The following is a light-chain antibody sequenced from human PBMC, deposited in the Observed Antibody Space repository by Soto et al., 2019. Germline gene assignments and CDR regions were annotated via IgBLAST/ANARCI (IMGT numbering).Light chain of an antibody. CDR3: QSYDSTLSGYV. J-gene: IGLJ1*01. CDR2: GNS. CDR1: SSNIGAVYD. V-gene: IGLV1-40*01. Sequence: QSVLTQPPSVSGAPGQRVTISCTGSSSNIGAVYDVHWYQQLPGTAPKLLIYGNSNRPSGVPDRFSGSKSGTSASLAITGLQAEDDADYYCQSYDSTLSGYVFGTGTKLTVL.